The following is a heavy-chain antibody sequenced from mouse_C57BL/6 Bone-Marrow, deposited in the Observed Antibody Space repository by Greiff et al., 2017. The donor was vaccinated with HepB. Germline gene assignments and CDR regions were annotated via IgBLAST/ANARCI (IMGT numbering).Heavy chain of an antibody. Sequence: EVQVVESGGGLVKPGGSLKLSCAASGFTFSSYAMSWVRQTPEKRLEWVATISDGGSYTYYPDNVKGRFTISRDNAKNNLYLQMSHLKSEDTAMYYCARPIPAWFAYWGQGTLVTVSA. CDR3: ARPIPAWFAY. D-gene: IGHD2-12*01. CDR1: GFTFSSYA. V-gene: IGHV5-4*01. J-gene: IGHJ3*01. CDR2: ISDGGSYT.